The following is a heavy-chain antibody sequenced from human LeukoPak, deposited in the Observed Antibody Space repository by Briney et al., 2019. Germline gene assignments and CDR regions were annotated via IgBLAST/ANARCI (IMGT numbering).Heavy chain of an antibody. CDR1: GFMFSSSW. CDR3: ARKGLGGELGGFDS. V-gene: IGHV3-20*01. Sequence: GGSLRLSCAASGFMFSSSWMAWVRQVPGKGLEWVSGTNRRGDITGYADFVKGRFTISRDNAKNSLYLQMNSLRVEDTALYHCARKGLGGELGGFDSWGQGTLVTVSS. J-gene: IGHJ4*02. D-gene: IGHD1-7*01. CDR2: TNRRGDIT.